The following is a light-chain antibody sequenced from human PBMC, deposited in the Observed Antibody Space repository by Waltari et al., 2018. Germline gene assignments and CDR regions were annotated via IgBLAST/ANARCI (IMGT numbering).Light chain of an antibody. CDR3: QQYVGWPPTLT. Sequence: EIVMTQSPATLSVSLGERASLSCRASQSVSSNLAWYQQKPGQAPRLLIYGASTRATGIPVRFSGSGSGTEFTLTISSLQSEDFAVYYCQQYVGWPPTLTFGGGTKVEIK. V-gene: IGKV3-15*01. CDR2: GAS. J-gene: IGKJ4*01. CDR1: QSVSSN.